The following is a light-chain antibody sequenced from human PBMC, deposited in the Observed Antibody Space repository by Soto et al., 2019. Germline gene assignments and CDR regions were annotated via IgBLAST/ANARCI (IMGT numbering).Light chain of an antibody. V-gene: IGKV3-15*01. CDR1: QSVRSN. J-gene: IGKJ5*01. Sequence: EIVLTQSPATLSLSPGERVTLSCRAGQSVRSNLAWYQQKPGQAPRLLIYGASTRATGLPARFSGSGSGTDFTLTISSLQSEDFAVYYCQQYNTWPPITFGQGTRLEIK. CDR3: QQYNTWPPIT. CDR2: GAS.